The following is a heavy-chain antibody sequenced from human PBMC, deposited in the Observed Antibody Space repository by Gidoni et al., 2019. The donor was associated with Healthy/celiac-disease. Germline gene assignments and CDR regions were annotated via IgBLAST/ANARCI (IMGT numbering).Heavy chain of an antibody. CDR1: GSSFNSYW. Sequence: EVQQVQSGAEVKKPGKTLKIACKGSGSSFNSYWIGWVRQMPGKALEWMGIIYPGYSDTRYRPYFQGQVTISADKSISTAYLEWSSLKASDTAMYYCARYYGSGGAPGNNWFDPWGQGTLVTVSS. V-gene: IGHV5-51*01. J-gene: IGHJ5*02. CDR2: IYPGYSDT. D-gene: IGHD3-10*01. CDR3: ARYYGSGGAPGNNWFDP.